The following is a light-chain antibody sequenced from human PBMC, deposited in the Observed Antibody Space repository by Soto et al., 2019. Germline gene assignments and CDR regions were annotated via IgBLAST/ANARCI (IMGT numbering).Light chain of an antibody. CDR3: QKYNSALGIT. V-gene: IGKV1-27*01. J-gene: IGKJ5*01. CDR2: AAS. Sequence: DIQMTQSPSTLSGSVGDRVTITCRASQTISSWLAWYQQKPGKVPKLLIYAASTLQSGVPSRFSGSGSGTDFTLTISSLQPEDVATYYCQKYNSALGITFGQGTRLEIK. CDR1: QTISSW.